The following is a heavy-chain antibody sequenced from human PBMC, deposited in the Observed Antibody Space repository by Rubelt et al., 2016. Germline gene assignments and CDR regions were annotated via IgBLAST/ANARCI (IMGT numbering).Heavy chain of an antibody. J-gene: IGHJ3*02. V-gene: IGHV1-69*04. CDR2: IIPILGIA. Sequence: QVQLVQSGAEVKKPGSSVKVSCKASGGTFSSYAISWVRQAPGQGLEWMGRIIPILGIANYEQKFQGRVMITADKATSTADMELSSLRSEDTAVYYCARDPRSYHAFDIWGQGTMVTVSS. D-gene: IGHD1-26*01. CDR3: ARDPRSYHAFDI. CDR1: GGTFSSYA.